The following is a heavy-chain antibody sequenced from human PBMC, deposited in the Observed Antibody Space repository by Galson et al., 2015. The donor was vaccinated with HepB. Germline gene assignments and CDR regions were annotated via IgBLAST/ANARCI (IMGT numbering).Heavy chain of an antibody. CDR3: ASPPLFYDFWSAYYYYYYMDV. J-gene: IGHJ6*03. CDR1: GFTFSSYS. V-gene: IGHV3-21*01. Sequence: SLRLSCAASGFTFSSYSMNWVRQAPGKGLEWVSSISSSSSYIYYADSVKGRFTISRDNAKNSLYLQMNSLRAEDTAVYYCASPPLFYDFWSAYYYYYYMDVWGKGTTVTVSS. CDR2: ISSSSSYI. D-gene: IGHD3-3*01.